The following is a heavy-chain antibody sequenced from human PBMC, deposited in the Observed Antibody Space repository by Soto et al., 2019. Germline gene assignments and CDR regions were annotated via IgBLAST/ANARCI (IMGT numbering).Heavy chain of an antibody. CDR1: GYTFTSYY. V-gene: IGHV1-46*03. D-gene: IGHD6-13*01. J-gene: IGHJ6*02. CDR2: INPGGGST. Sequence: QVQLVQSGAEVKKPGDSVKVSCKASGYTFTSYYIHWVRQAPGQGLEWVGIINPGGGSTTYAQKFQGRVTMTRDTSTSTVYMELSSLTSEGTAVYYCAKDIAAAGFYYFYGMDVWGQGTTVTVSS. CDR3: AKDIAAAGFYYFYGMDV.